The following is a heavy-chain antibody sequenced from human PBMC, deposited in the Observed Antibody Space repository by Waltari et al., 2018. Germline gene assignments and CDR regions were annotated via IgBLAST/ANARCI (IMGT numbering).Heavy chain of an antibody. V-gene: IGHV1-2*02. CDR1: GYTFTAYY. D-gene: IGHD1-1*01. Sequence: QVHLVQSGAEVKQPGASVRVSCKTSGYTFTAYYLHWVRQAPGQGLEWMAWFNSNTVESQSAQTFEGRVTVTRETSLTTAYLELSGLRSDDTALYYCARETLPGNKIIDYWGQGTLVTVSS. CDR2: FNSNTVES. CDR3: ARETLPGNKIIDY. J-gene: IGHJ4*02.